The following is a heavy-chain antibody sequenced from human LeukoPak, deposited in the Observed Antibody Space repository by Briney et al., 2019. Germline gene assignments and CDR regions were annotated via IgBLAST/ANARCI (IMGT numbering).Heavy chain of an antibody. V-gene: IGHV4-34*01. CDR3: ARELLWFGESL. D-gene: IGHD3-10*01. J-gene: IGHJ4*02. CDR1: GGSISNYY. CDR2: INHSGST. Sequence: PSETLSLTCTVSGGSISNYYWSWIRQPPGKGLEWIGGINHSGSTNYNPSLKSRVTISADTSKNQFSLKLSSVTAADTAVYYCARELLWFGESLWGQGTLVTVSS.